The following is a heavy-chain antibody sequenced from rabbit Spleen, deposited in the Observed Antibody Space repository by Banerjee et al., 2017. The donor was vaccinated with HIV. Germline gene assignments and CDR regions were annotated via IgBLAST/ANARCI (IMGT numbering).Heavy chain of an antibody. Sequence: QEQLVESGGGLVQPEGSLTLTCKASGFSFGDRDVMCWVRQAPGKGLEWIACINAATAKPVYATWAKGRFTISKTSSTTVTLRMTSLTAADTATYFCARDLVGVIGWNFYLWGQGTIVTVS. CDR3: ARDLVGVIGWNFYL. CDR2: INAATAKP. J-gene: IGHJ4*01. V-gene: IGHV1S45*01. D-gene: IGHD1-1*01. CDR1: GFSFGDRDV.